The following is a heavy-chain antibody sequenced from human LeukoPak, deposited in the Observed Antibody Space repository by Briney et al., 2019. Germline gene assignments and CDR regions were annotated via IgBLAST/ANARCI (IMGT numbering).Heavy chain of an antibody. CDR2: IYYSGST. J-gene: IGHJ6*02. CDR3: ASRVVHRADMVATGYYGMDV. Sequence: SETLSLTCTVSGGSISSYYWSWIGQPPGKGLEWSGYIYYSGSTNYNPSHKSRVTISVATSKNHFSLKLSSVTAADTALYYRASRVVHRADMVATGYYGMDVWGQGTTVTVSS. CDR1: GGSISSYY. D-gene: IGHD5-12*01. V-gene: IGHV4-59*08.